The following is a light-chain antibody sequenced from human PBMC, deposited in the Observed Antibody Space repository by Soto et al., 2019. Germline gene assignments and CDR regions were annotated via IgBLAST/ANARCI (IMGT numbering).Light chain of an antibody. J-gene: IGLJ3*02. CDR1: WYNIGKNL. CDR3: AARDDSLRAWV. Sequence: QSVLTQPPSASGTPGQTVSISCSGGWYNIGKNLGYWYQQLPGTAPKLLIYMTDKRPSGVPDRFSGSKSGSSASLAVSGLRSEDEAVYYCAARDDSLRAWVFGGGTKLTVL. CDR2: MTD. V-gene: IGLV1-47*01.